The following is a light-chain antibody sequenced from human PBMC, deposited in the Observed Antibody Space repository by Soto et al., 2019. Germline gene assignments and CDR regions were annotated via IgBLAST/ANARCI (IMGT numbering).Light chain of an antibody. Sequence: DIQMTQSPSTLSASVGDRVTITCRASHSITNWLAWYQQKPGKAPKVLIYDVSTLGSGVPSRFSGSGSGTEFTLTISSLQSEDFALYYCQQYNDWPLTFGQGTKVDIK. CDR1: HSITNW. J-gene: IGKJ1*01. V-gene: IGKV1-5*01. CDR2: DVS. CDR3: QQYNDWPLT.